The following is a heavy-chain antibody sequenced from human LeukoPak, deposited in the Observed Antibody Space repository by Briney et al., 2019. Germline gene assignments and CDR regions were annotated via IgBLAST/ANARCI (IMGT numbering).Heavy chain of an antibody. CDR3: ASMGRGYSVGYMGV. CDR2: IYTSGST. V-gene: IGHV4-61*02. J-gene: IGHJ6*03. CDR1: GGSISSGSYY. D-gene: IGHD5/OR15-5a*01. Sequence: SETLSLTCTVSGGSISSGSYYWSWIRQPAGKGLEWIGRIYTSGSTNYNPSLKSRVTISVDTSKNQFSLKLSSVTAADTAVYYCASMGRGYSVGYMGVWGKGTTVTISS.